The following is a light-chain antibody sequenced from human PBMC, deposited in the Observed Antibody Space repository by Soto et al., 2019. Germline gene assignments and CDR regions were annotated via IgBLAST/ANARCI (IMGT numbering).Light chain of an antibody. CDR1: SSNIGRNT. V-gene: IGLV1-44*01. Sequence: QSVLTQPPSASGTPGQRVTISCFGRSSNIGRNTVNWFQQLPGTAPKLLIYSNNQRPSGVPDRFSGSKSGTSASLAISGLQSGDEADYYCAVWDDSLNGWVFGGGTQLTVL. CDR3: AVWDDSLNGWV. J-gene: IGLJ3*02. CDR2: SNN.